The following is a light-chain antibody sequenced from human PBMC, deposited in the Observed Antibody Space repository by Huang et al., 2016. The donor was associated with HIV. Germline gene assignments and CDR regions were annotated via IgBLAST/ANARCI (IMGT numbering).Light chain of an antibody. CDR1: QDIGTS. V-gene: IGKV1-13*02. CDR2: AAS. J-gene: IGKJ5*01. CDR3: QQLHTYPIT. Sequence: AVQLTQSPSSLSASVGDTVILSCRASQDIGTSLAWYQQRTGRAPKLLSSAASPLQTGVPSRFSGDSAGTYFTLFITNLQPEDFATYYCQQLHTYPITFGQGTRLDMK.